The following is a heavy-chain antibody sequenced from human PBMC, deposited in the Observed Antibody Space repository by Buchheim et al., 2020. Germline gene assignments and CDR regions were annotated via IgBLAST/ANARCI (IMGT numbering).Heavy chain of an antibody. Sequence: QLQLQESGPGLVKPSETLSLTCTVSDGSISSSSYYWGWIRQPPGKGLEWIGSIYYSGSTYYNPSLKSRVTISVDTSKNQFSLKLSSVTAADTAVYYCARLVRNYYDSSGYYDYWGQGTL. CDR2: IYYSGST. D-gene: IGHD3-22*01. CDR1: DGSISSSSYY. V-gene: IGHV4-39*01. J-gene: IGHJ4*02. CDR3: ARLVRNYYDSSGYYDY.